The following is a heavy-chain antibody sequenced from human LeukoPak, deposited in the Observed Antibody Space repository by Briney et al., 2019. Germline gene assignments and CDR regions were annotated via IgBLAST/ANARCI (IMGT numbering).Heavy chain of an antibody. CDR3: ARGKKQQLTPFDY. V-gene: IGHV4-59*01. CDR2: IYYSGST. J-gene: IGHJ4*02. Sequence: SETLSLTCTVSGGSISSYYWSWIRQPPGKGLEWIGYIYYSGSTNYNPSLKSRVTILVDTSKNQFSLKLSSVTAADTAVYYCARGKKQQLTPFDYWGQGTLVTVSS. CDR1: GGSISSYY. D-gene: IGHD6-13*01.